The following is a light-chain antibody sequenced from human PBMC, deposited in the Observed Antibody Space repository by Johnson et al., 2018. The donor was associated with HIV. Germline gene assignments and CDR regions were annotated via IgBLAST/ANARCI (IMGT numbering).Light chain of an antibody. V-gene: IGLV1-51*02. CDR1: SSTIGNNY. Sequence: QSVLTQPPSVSAAPGQKVTISCSGSSSTIGNNYVSWYQVLPGTAPKLLIYKNNNRPSGIPDRFSGSKSGTSATLAITGLQTGDEADYYCGTWDTILTTGGVFGTGTKVTVL. CDR3: GTWDTILTTGGV. CDR2: KNN. J-gene: IGLJ1*01.